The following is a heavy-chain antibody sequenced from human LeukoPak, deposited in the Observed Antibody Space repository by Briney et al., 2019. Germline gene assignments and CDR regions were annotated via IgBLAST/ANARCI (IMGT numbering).Heavy chain of an antibody. D-gene: IGHD2-2*01. CDR1: GVSVNDGLYY. V-gene: IGHV4-31*03. CDR3: ATPYCGSNSCLDIFNV. J-gene: IGHJ3*01. Sequence: SQTLSLTCNDPGVSVNDGLYYCTWIRQHPGKGLEWIGYKYYSGSAKYSPSLKSRLTISIDTSKNQFSLQLSSVTAADTATYYCATPYCGSNSCLDIFNVWGQGTRVTVSS. CDR2: KYYSGSA.